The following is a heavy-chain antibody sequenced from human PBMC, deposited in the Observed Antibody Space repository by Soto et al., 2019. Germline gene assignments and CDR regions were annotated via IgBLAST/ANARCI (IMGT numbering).Heavy chain of an antibody. D-gene: IGHD4-17*01. J-gene: IGHJ3*02. V-gene: IGHV4-59*01. CDR3: ARNDYGDFDAFDI. Sequence: SETLSLTCTVSGGSISSYYWSWIRQPPGKGLEWIGYIYYSGSTNYNPSLKSRVTISVGTSKNQFSLKLSSVTAADTAVHYCARNDYGDFDAFDIWGQGTMVTVSS. CDR1: GGSISSYY. CDR2: IYYSGST.